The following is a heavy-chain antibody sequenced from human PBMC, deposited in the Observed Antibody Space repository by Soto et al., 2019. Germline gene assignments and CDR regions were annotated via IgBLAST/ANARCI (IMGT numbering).Heavy chain of an antibody. D-gene: IGHD2-8*01. J-gene: IGHJ6*02. V-gene: IGHV1-69*13. CDR2: IIPIFGTA. Sequence: SVKVSCRASGGTFSSYGISWVRQAPGQGLEWMGGIIPIFGTANYAQKFQGRVTITADESTSTAYMELSSLRSEDTAVYYCASGDSTDCSNGVCSFFYNHDMDVWGQGTTVTVSS. CDR1: GGTFSSYG. CDR3: ASGDSTDCSNGVCSFFYNHDMDV.